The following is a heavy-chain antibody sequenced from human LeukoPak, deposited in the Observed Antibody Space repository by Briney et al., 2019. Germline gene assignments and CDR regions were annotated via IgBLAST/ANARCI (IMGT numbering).Heavy chain of an antibody. CDR1: GYSFTSYW. CDR2: IYPGDSDT. V-gene: IGHV5-51*01. CDR3: ARLPYSSGWYKGSYFDY. D-gene: IGHD6-19*01. Sequence: GESLKISCKGSGYSFTSYWIGWVRQMPGKGLEWMGIIYPGDSDTRYSPSFQGQVTISADKSISTAYLQWSSLKASDTAMYYCARLPYSSGWYKGSYFDYWGQGTLVTVSS. J-gene: IGHJ4*02.